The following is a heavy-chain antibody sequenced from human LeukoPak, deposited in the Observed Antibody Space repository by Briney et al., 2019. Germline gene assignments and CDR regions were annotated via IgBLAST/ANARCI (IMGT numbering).Heavy chain of an antibody. Sequence: GGSLSLSCAVSGFTFSSYEINWVRQAPGKGRGCVSYISSSGGTIFYADSVKGRFTISRDNDKNSLYLQMNSLRAEDTAVYYCAELGITMIGGVWGKGNTVTISS. D-gene: IGHD3-10*02. CDR3: AELGITMIGGV. CDR1: GFTFSSYE. CDR2: ISSSGGTI. V-gene: IGHV3-48*03. J-gene: IGHJ6*04.